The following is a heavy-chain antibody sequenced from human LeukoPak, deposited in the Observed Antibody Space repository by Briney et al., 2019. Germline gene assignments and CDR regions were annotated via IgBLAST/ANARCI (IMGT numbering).Heavy chain of an antibody. D-gene: IGHD3-9*01. CDR1: GFTFGDYT. J-gene: IGHJ4*02. Sequence: GRSLRLSCTASGFTFGDYTMSWFRQAPGKGLEWVGFIRSKAYGGTTEYAASVKGRFTISRDDSKSVAYLQMNSLKTEDTAVYYCTRDHYDTLTGYPTFDYWGQGTLVTVSS. CDR3: TRDHYDTLTGYPTFDY. V-gene: IGHV3-49*03. CDR2: IRSKAYGGTT.